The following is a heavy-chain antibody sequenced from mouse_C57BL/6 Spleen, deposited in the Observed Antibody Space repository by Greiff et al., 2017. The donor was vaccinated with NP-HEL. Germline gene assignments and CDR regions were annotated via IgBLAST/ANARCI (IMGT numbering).Heavy chain of an antibody. CDR1: GYTFTDYE. D-gene: IGHD1-1*01. V-gene: IGHV1-15*01. CDR2: IDPETGGT. J-gene: IGHJ4*01. Sequence: VQLQQSGAELVRPGASVTLSCKASGYTFTDYEMHWVKQTPVHGLEWIGAIDPETGGTAYNQNFKGKALLTANKSSSTAYIDLRSLTSEDSAVYYCTCYSLAMDYWGQGTSVTVSS. CDR3: TCYSLAMDY.